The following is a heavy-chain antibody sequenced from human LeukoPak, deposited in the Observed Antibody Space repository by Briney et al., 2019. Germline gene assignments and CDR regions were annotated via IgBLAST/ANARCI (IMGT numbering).Heavy chain of an antibody. Sequence: GGSLRLSCAASGFTFSTHWMHWVHQAPGKGLVWVSCINNDGTTTTYADSVKGRFTISRDNAKSTLYLQMNSLRAEDTAVYYCLSCIAPNCYEFWGQGAPVTVSS. CDR1: GFTFSTHW. V-gene: IGHV3-74*03. CDR3: LSCIAPNCYEF. CDR2: INNDGTTT. J-gene: IGHJ4*02. D-gene: IGHD2-2*01.